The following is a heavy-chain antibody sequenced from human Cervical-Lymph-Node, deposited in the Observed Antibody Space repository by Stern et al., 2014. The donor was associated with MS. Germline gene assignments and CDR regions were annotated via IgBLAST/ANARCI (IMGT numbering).Heavy chain of an antibody. D-gene: IGHD4-11*01. CDR3: AREDYRNYSPHIDY. CDR1: GFSFTGHT. CDR2: ISYDGSKK. Sequence: QVQLVESGGGVVQPGRSLRLSCAASGFSFTGHTMHWVRQAPGKGLAWVTSISYDGSKKQYVGSWKGRFTISRDTSKNTLYLQMNSLRVEDTALYYCAREDYRNYSPHIDYWGQGTLVTVSS. J-gene: IGHJ4*02. V-gene: IGHV3-30-3*01.